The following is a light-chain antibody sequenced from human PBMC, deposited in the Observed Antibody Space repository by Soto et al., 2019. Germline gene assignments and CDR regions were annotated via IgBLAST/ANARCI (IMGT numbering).Light chain of an antibody. Sequence: EVVLTQSPGTLSLSPGEGATLSCRSSQDVGTNYLAWYQQKPGQAPRLLIFGASSRASGVPGRFSGSGSGTDFTLTISSLEPEDSAVYSCQQFINSPYMYIFGQGTKLEI. J-gene: IGKJ2*01. CDR3: QQFINSPYMYI. V-gene: IGKV3-20*01. CDR2: GAS. CDR1: QDVGTNY.